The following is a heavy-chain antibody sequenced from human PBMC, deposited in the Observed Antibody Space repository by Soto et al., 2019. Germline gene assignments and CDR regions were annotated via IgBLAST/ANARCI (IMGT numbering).Heavy chain of an antibody. J-gene: IGHJ4*02. V-gene: IGHV4-39*02. D-gene: IGHD2-21*01. CDR1: GGSISSSSYY. Sequence: LETLSLTCPFSGGSISSSSYYWGWIRKPPGKGLEWIGSIYYSGSTYYNPSLKSRVTISVDTSKNQFSLKLSSVTAADTALYYCAKDCSRQPAVPLDYWGQGTLVTVSS. CDR2: IYYSGST. CDR3: AKDCSRQPAVPLDY.